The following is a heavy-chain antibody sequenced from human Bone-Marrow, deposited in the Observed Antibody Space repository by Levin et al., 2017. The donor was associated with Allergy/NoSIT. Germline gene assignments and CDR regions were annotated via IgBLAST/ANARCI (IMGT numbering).Heavy chain of an antibody. V-gene: IGHV3-64*01. J-gene: IGHJ4*02. CDR3: ARGVVGAKLDYFDY. CDR2: ISRDGGST. Sequence: HSGGSLRLSCAASGFTFTNYAMHWVRQAPGKGLEYVSSISRDGGSTYYINSVKGRFTISRDNSKNTLYLQMGSLRTEDMAVYYCARGVVGAKLDYFDYWGQGTLVTVSS. D-gene: IGHD1-26*01. CDR1: GFTFTNYA.